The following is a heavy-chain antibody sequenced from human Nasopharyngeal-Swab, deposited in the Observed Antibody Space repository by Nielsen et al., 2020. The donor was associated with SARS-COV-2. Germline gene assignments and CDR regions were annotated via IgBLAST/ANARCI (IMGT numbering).Heavy chain of an antibody. CDR1: GGSISSYY. CDR3: ARDVGYCSGGSCYSSDAFDI. D-gene: IGHD2-15*01. CDR2: IYYSGST. Sequence: SDILSLTCTASGGSISSYYWSWIRQPPGKGREWIGYIYYSGSTYYNPSLKSRVTISVDTSKNQFSLKLSSVTAADTAVYYCARDVGYCSGGSCYSSDAFDIWGQGTMVTVSS. V-gene: IGHV4-59*12. J-gene: IGHJ3*02.